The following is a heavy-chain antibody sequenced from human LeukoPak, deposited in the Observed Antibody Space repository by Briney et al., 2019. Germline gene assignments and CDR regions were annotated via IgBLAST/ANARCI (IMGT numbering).Heavy chain of an antibody. D-gene: IGHD2-15*01. CDR3: ARDYDYYSGHNLDAFDI. J-gene: IGHJ3*02. V-gene: IGHV3-7*01. Sequence: GGSLRLSCAASGLTFSRYWMTWVRQAPGKGLEWVANIKEDGSAKSYVDSVKGRFNISRDNAKNSLYLQMNSLRVEDTAVYYCARDYDYYSGHNLDAFDIWGQETTVTVSS. CDR2: IKEDGSAK. CDR1: GLTFSRYW.